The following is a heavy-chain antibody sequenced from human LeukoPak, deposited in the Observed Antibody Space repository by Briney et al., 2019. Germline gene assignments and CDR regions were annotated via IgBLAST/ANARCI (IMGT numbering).Heavy chain of an antibody. D-gene: IGHD3-3*01. Sequence: GGSLRLSCAASGFTFDDYAMHWVRQAPGKGLEWVSLISWDGGSTYYADSVKGRFTISRDNSKNSLYLQMNSLRAEDTALYYCARDRDSYDFWSGYPLDYWGQGTLVTVSS. CDR3: ARDRDSYDFWSGYPLDY. J-gene: IGHJ4*02. CDR1: GFTFDDYA. V-gene: IGHV3-43D*03. CDR2: ISWDGGST.